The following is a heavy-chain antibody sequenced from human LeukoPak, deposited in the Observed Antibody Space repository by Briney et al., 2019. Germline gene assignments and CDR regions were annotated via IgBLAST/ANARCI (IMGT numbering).Heavy chain of an antibody. CDR3: ASGYSYGWSAFDY. D-gene: IGHD5-18*01. V-gene: IGHV4-34*01. Sequence: SETLSLTCAVYGGSFSGYYWSWIRQPPGKGREWIGEIHHSGSTKYTPSPKRRVTISVDTSKNQFSLKLSSVTAADPAVYYCASGYSYGWSAFDYWGQGTLVTVSS. CDR1: GGSFSGYY. J-gene: IGHJ4*02. CDR2: IHHSGST.